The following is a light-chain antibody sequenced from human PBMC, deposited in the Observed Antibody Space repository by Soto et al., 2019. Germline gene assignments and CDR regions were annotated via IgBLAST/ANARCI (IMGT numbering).Light chain of an antibody. Sequence: EIVLTQSPATLSLSPGERATLSCRAGQSVSGYLAWYQQKPGQAPRLLIYDASNRATGIPARFSGSGSGTDFTLTISSLEPGDFAVYYCQQRSNWPFTFGPGTTVDVK. J-gene: IGKJ3*01. V-gene: IGKV3-11*01. CDR1: QSVSGY. CDR3: QQRSNWPFT. CDR2: DAS.